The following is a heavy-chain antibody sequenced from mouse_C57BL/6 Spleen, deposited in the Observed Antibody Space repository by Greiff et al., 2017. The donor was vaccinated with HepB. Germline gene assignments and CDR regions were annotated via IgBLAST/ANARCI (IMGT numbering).Heavy chain of an antibody. J-gene: IGHJ1*03. CDR2: ISNGGGST. D-gene: IGHD2-3*01. V-gene: IGHV5-12*01. CDR3: AMIYDGYPGYFDV. CDR1: GFTFSDYY. Sequence: EVHLVESGGGLVQPGGSLKLSCAASGFTFSDYYMYWVRQTPEKRLEWVAYISNGGGSTYYPDTVKGRFTISRDNAKNTLYLQMSRLKSEDTAMYYCAMIYDGYPGYFDVWGTGTTVTVSS.